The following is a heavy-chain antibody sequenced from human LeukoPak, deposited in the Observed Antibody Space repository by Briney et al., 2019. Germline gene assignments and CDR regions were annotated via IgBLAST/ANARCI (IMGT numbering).Heavy chain of an antibody. Sequence: PSETLSLTCTVSGYSITSAYYWGWIRQPPGKGLEWIGSFFLKGSTYYNPSLKSRVTISVDTSKNQFSLKLSSVTAADTAVYYCARRMKKRGYSYGGFDYWGQGTLVTVSS. V-gene: IGHV4-38-2*02. CDR1: GYSITSAYY. CDR2: FFLKGST. J-gene: IGHJ4*02. CDR3: ARRMKKRGYSYGGFDY. D-gene: IGHD5-18*01.